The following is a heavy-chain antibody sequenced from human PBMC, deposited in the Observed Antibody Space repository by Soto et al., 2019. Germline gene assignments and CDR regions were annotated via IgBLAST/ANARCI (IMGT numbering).Heavy chain of an antibody. CDR2: VYNRGNT. V-gene: IGHV4-59*01. CDR1: GGSISTYY. Sequence: PSETLSLTCTVSGGSISTYYWSWIRQPPGKGLEWIGYVYNRGNTKYNPSLKSRVTIWEDMSKNQVSLRLSSVTAADTAIYYCARDRQHTYGNCFDPWGQGTLVTSPQ. CDR3: ARDRQHTYGNCFDP. J-gene: IGHJ5*02. D-gene: IGHD4-17*01.